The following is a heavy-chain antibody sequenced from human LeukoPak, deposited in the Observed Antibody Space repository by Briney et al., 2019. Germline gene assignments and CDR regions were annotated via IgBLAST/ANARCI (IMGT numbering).Heavy chain of an antibody. CDR3: GRDALVGYFSYYYMDV. J-gene: IGHJ6*03. CDR2: ISNSGST. Sequence: PSETLSRTCTVSGGYISSHYWTCIRQFPVNALAWIGAISNSGSTSYNPSLKRRVTISIDTSKNQFSLKLSSVTAADTAVYYCGRDALVGYFSYYYMDVWGKGTTVTVSS. V-gene: IGHV4-59*11. CDR1: GGYISSHY. D-gene: IGHD2-15*01.